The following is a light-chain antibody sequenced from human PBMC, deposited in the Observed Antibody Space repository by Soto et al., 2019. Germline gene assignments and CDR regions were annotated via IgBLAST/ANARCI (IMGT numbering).Light chain of an antibody. V-gene: IGKV3-15*01. Sequence: EIVMTQSPATLSVSPGERATLSCRASQSVGGSLAWYQQKPGQAPRLLIYGASTRATGIPARFSGSGSGTEFTLTISSLQSEDFAVYYGQQYNDWLPWTLGQGTKVDIK. J-gene: IGKJ1*01. CDR2: GAS. CDR3: QQYNDWLPWT. CDR1: QSVGGS.